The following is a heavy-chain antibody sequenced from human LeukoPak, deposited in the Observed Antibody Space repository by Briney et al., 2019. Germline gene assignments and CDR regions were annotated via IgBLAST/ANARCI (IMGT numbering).Heavy chain of an antibody. CDR3: ARDAKSAAGNTHFDY. CDR1: GFTFSSYA. Sequence: AGGSLRLSCAASGFTFSSYAMHWVRQAPGKGLEWVAVISYDGSNKYYADSEKGRFTISRDNSKNTLYLQMNSLRAEDTAVYYCARDAKSAAGNTHFDYWGQGTLVTVSS. CDR2: ISYDGSNK. J-gene: IGHJ4*02. D-gene: IGHD6-13*01. V-gene: IGHV3-30-3*01.